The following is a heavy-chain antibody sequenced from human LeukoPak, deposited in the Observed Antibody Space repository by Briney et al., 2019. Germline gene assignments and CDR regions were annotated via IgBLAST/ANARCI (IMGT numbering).Heavy chain of an antibody. D-gene: IGHD6-6*01. CDR2: TWSDGINK. V-gene: IGHV3-30*02. J-gene: IGHJ4*02. CDR3: AKGSSSDSFDY. CDR1: EFTFSNYG. Sequence: PGGSLRLSCAPSEFTFSNYGMHWVRQAPGKGLEWVAFTWSDGINKYYANSVRGRFTISRDNSKNMFYLQMNSLRVEDTAVYYCAKGSSSDSFDYWGQGTLVTVSS.